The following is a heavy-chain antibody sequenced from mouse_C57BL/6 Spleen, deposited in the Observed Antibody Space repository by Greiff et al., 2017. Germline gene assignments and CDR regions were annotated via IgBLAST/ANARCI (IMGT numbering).Heavy chain of an antibody. V-gene: IGHV1-69*01. D-gene: IGHD2-10*02. Sequence: VQLQQPGAELVMPGASVKLSCKASGYTFTSYWMHWVKQRPGQGLEWIGEIDPSDSYTNYNQKFKGKSTLTVDKSSSTAYMQLSSLTSEDAAVYYFARSSGYGPVDYWGQGTTLTVSS. CDR1: GYTFTSYW. J-gene: IGHJ2*01. CDR3: ARSSGYGPVDY. CDR2: IDPSDSYT.